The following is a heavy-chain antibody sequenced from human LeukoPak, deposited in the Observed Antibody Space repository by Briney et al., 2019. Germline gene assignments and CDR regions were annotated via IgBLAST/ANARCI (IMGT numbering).Heavy chain of an antibody. J-gene: IGHJ5*02. CDR3: ARGSSSSSWWWGNWFDP. V-gene: IGHV1-18*01. CDR1: GYTFTSYG. CDR2: ISAYNGNT. D-gene: IGHD6-13*01. Sequence: GASVKVSCKASGYTFTSYGISWVRQAPGQGLEWMGWISAYNGNTNYAQKLQGRVTMTTDTSTSTAYMELRSLRSEDTAVYYCARGSSSSSWWWGNWFDPWGQGTLVTVSS.